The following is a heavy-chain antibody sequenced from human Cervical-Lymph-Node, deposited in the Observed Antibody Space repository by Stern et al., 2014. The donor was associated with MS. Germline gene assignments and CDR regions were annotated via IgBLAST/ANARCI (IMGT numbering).Heavy chain of an antibody. Sequence: QVTLRESGPTLVKPTQTLTLTCTFSGFSLNTSGVGVGWIRQPPGKALEWLALIYWDDDKRYRPSLKSRLTIAKDTSKDQVVLTMTNMDPVDTATYYCAHRHPRGIVFVYWGQGTLVTVSS. CDR2: IYWDDDK. CDR1: GFSLNTSGVG. D-gene: IGHD3-10*01. V-gene: IGHV2-5*02. CDR3: AHRHPRGIVFVY. J-gene: IGHJ4*02.